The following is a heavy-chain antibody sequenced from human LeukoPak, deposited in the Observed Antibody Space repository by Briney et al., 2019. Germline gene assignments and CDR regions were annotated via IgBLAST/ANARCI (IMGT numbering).Heavy chain of an antibody. D-gene: IGHD3-22*01. V-gene: IGHV3-11*04. CDR1: GFTLSDYY. Sequence: PGGSLRLSCAASGFTLSDYYMSWIRQAPGKGLEWVSYISSSGSTIYYADSVKGRFTISRDNSKNTLYLQMNSLRAEDTAVYYCAKWAYYYDSSGYYYFDYWGQGTLVTVSS. J-gene: IGHJ4*02. CDR3: AKWAYYYDSSGYYYFDY. CDR2: ISSSGSTI.